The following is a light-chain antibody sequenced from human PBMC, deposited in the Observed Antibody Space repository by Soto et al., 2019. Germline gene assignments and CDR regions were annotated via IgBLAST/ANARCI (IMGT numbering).Light chain of an antibody. J-gene: IGKJ4*01. V-gene: IGKV3-11*01. CDR3: QQYGSSPVT. Sequence: LTQSPSFLSASVGDRFAITCLASQGVSSYLAWYQQKPGQAPRLLIYDASNRATGIPARFSGSGSGTDFTLTISSLEPEDFAVYYCQQYGSSPVTFGGGTKVDIK. CDR1: QGVSSY. CDR2: DAS.